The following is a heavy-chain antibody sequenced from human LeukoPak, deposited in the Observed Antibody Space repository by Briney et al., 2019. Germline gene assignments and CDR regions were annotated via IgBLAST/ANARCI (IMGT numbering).Heavy chain of an antibody. V-gene: IGHV4-34*01. D-gene: IGHD2-15*01. Sequence: SENLSLTCAVYGGSFSGYYWSWIRQPPGKGLEWIGEINHSGSTNYNPSLKSRVTILVDTSKAQFSLNLNSVTAADTAVYYCARMVVDVTRWFDPWGQGILVTVSS. CDR1: GGSFSGYY. CDR2: INHSGST. CDR3: ARMVVDVTRWFDP. J-gene: IGHJ5*02.